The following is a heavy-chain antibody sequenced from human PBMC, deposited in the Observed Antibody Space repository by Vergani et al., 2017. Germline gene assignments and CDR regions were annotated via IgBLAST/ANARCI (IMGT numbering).Heavy chain of an antibody. CDR2: IKSKTDGGKT. J-gene: IGHJ4*02. V-gene: IGHV3-15*01. Sequence: EVQLVESGGGLVKPGGSLRLSCAASGFTFSNAWMSWVRQAPGKGLEWVGRIKSKTDGGKTDYAAPVKGRFTISRDDSKNTLYLQMNSLKTEDTAVYYCTTGLGRWGQGTLVTVSS. D-gene: IGHD6-19*01. CDR1: GFTFSNAW. CDR3: TTGLGR.